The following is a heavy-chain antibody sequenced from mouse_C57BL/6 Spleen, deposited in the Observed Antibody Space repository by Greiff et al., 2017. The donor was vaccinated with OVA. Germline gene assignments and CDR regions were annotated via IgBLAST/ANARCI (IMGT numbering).Heavy chain of an antibody. J-gene: IGHJ3*01. Sequence: EVKLEESGEGLVKPGGSLKLSCAASGFTFSSYAMSWVRQTPEKRLEWVAYISSGGDYIYYADTVKGRFTISRDNARNTLYLQMSSLKSEDTDRYYCTRDDSEGDLDYWGQGTLVTVSA. CDR1: GFTFSSYA. CDR3: TRDDSEGDLDY. V-gene: IGHV5-9-1*02. D-gene: IGHD2-12*01. CDR2: ISSGGDYI.